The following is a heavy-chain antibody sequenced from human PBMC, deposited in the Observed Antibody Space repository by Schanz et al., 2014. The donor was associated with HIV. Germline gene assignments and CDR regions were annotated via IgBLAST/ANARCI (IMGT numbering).Heavy chain of an antibody. D-gene: IGHD3-3*01. V-gene: IGHV1-18*01. CDR1: GYSFVNYE. Sequence: QVQLVQSGAEVKKPGSSVKVSCKASGYSFVNYEITWVRQAPGQGLEWMGRINAYNGNTNYAQKLLGRVTMTTDTSTSTAYMELRSLRSDDTAVYYCAREGTIFGDVDYYGMDVWGQGTTVTVSS. CDR2: INAYNGNT. J-gene: IGHJ6*02. CDR3: AREGTIFGDVDYYGMDV.